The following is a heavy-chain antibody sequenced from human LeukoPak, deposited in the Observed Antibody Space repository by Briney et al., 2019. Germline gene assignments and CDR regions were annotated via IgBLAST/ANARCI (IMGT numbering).Heavy chain of an antibody. J-gene: IGHJ6*03. CDR2: VIPIFGTT. V-gene: IGHV1-69*13. Sequence: ASVKVSCKASGGTFSSDAISWARQAPGQGLEWMGGVIPIFGTTEYAQKFQGRITISSDESTSTAYMELHTLTSDDTAVYFCARCGAGDYNNHHNPYYNYMDVWGKGTTVTV. D-gene: IGHD4-11*01. CDR1: GGTFSSDA. CDR3: ARCGAGDYNNHHNPYYNYMDV.